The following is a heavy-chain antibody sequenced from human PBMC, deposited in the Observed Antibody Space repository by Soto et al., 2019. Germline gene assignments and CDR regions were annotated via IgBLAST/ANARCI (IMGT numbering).Heavy chain of an antibody. D-gene: IGHD2-2*01. J-gene: IGHJ6*02. CDR1: CYTFTSNY. Sequence: SEQVSFRASCYTFTSNYMHWVRQAPGQGLEWMGIINPSGGSTSYAQKFQGRVTMTRDTSTSTVYMELSSLRSEDTAVYYCATRDCSSTSCYLYYYGMDVWGQGTTVTVSS. CDR2: INPSGGST. CDR3: ATRDCSSTSCYLYYYGMDV. V-gene: IGHV1-46*01.